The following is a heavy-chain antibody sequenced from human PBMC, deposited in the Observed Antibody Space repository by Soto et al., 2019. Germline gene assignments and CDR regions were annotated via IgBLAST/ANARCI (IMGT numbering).Heavy chain of an antibody. V-gene: IGHV4-34*01. J-gene: IGHJ4*02. CDR1: GGSFSGYY. CDR2: INHSGGT. D-gene: IGHD5-18*01. CDR3: ARRFDTAMVNFDY. Sequence: SETLSLTCAVYGGSFSGYYWSWIRQPPGKGLEWIGEINHSGGTNYNPSLKSRVTISVDTSKNQFSLKLSSVTAADTAVYYCARRFDTAMVNFDYWGQGTLVTVSS.